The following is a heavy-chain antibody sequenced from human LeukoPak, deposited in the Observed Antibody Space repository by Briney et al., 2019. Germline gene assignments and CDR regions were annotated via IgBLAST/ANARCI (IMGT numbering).Heavy chain of an antibody. Sequence: QAGGSLRLSCAASGFTFRTYGMNWVRQAPGKGLEWVAVISYDGSNKYYADSVKGRFTISRDNSKNTLYLQMNSLRAEDTAVYYCASASSSWYADYWGQGTLVTVSS. V-gene: IGHV3-30*03. CDR2: ISYDGSNK. D-gene: IGHD6-13*01. CDR1: GFTFRTYG. CDR3: ASASSSWYADY. J-gene: IGHJ4*02.